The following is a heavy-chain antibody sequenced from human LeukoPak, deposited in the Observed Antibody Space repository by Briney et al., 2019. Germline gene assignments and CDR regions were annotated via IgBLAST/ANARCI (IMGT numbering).Heavy chain of an antibody. D-gene: IGHD2-2*01. Sequence: GGSLRLSCAASGFTFISYAMSWVRQAAGKGREWVSAISGGGGSTYYADSVKGWLTISRDNSKNALYLQMNSLRAEDTAVYYCAHQGYCSSTSCYFSLSSTDYYYYYMDVWGKGTTVTVSS. V-gene: IGHV3-23*01. CDR1: GFTFISYA. J-gene: IGHJ6*03. CDR2: ISGGGGST. CDR3: AHQGYCSSTSCYFSLSSTDYYYYYMDV.